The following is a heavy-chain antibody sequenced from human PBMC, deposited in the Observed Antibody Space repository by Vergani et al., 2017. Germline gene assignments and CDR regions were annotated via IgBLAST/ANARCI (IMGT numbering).Heavy chain of an antibody. CDR1: GITFWKFG. J-gene: IGHJ4*02. CDR3: ARAAPGGRIVATGDY. D-gene: IGHD5-12*01. CDR2: ISWNSGAV. Sequence: EVQLLESGGGLAQPGGSLRLSCEASGITFWKFGMHWVRQGPGKGLEWVSGISWNSGAVDYADSVRGRFTISRDNAKNSLYLQMNSLRAEDTAVYYCARAAPGGRIVATGDYWGQGTLVTVSS. V-gene: IGHV3-9*01.